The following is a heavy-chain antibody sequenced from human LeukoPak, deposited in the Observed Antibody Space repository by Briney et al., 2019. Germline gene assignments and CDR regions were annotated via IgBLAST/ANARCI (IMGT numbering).Heavy chain of an antibody. CDR3: AKSGGYGLIDY. D-gene: IGHD1-26*01. CDR2: IYYSGST. Sequence: SETLSLTCTVSGGSITSNSYYWGWIRQPPGNGLEWIGSIYYSGSTYYNPSLKSRVTISVDTSKNQFSLRLKSVTAADTAMYYCAKSGGYGLIDYWGQGTLVTVSS. CDR1: GGSITSNSYY. J-gene: IGHJ4*02. V-gene: IGHV4-39*01.